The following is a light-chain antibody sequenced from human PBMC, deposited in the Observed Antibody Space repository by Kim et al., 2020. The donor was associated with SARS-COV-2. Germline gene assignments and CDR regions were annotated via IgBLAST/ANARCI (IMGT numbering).Light chain of an antibody. V-gene: IGKV3-20*01. CDR1: QSVRSGS. J-gene: IGKJ1*01. CDR2: GTS. CDR3: QQYHDSSST. Sequence: LTQSPGTLSLSAGEGATVSCRASQSVRSGSVAWYQQKPGQTPRLLIYGTSNRATGIPDRFSGSGSGTDFTLTITRLETEDFAVYYCQQYHDSSSTFGQGTKVDIK.